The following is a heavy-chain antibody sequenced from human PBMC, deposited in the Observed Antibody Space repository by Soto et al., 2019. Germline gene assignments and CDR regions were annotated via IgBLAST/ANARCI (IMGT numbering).Heavy chain of an antibody. CDR1: GGSFSGYY. J-gene: IGHJ6*03. CDR3: ARATLVRYYYYYYMDV. Sequence: ASETLSLTCAVYGGSFSGYYWSWIRQPPGKGLEWIGEINHSGSTNYNPSLKSRVTISVDTSKNQFSLKLSSVTAADTAVYYCARATLVRYYYYYYMDVWGKGTTVTVSS. V-gene: IGHV4-34*01. D-gene: IGHD1-26*01. CDR2: INHSGST.